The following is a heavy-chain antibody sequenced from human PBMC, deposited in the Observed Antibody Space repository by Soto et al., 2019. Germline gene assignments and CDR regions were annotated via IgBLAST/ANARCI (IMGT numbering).Heavy chain of an antibody. V-gene: IGHV6-1*01. CDR2: TYYRSRWYN. Sequence: SQPLSLTCSISWVSLSSDAAACNCVRQSPSRGLEWLGRTYYRSRWYNDYAVSVKSRITVNPDTSKNQFSLHLNSVTPEDTAVYYCTREGGDISGTRGWFDPWGQGTLVTVSS. CDR3: TREGGDISGTRGWFDP. J-gene: IGHJ5*02. D-gene: IGHD1-20*01. CDR1: WVSLSSDAAA.